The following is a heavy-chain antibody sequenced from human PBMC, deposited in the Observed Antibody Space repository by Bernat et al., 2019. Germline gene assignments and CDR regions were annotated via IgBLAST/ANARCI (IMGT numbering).Heavy chain of an antibody. CDR3: ARDRGYCSSTSCLRVYYFDY. CDR2: ISYDGSNK. D-gene: IGHD2-2*01. CDR1: GFTFSRYA. J-gene: IGHJ4*02. V-gene: IGHV3-30-3*01. Sequence: QVQLVESGGGVVQPGRSLRLSCAASGFTFSRYAIHWVRQAPGKGLEWVAVISYDGSNKYHADSLKGRFTISRDNSENTLYLQMNSLRAEDTAVYYCARDRGYCSSTSCLRVYYFDYWGQGTLVTVSS.